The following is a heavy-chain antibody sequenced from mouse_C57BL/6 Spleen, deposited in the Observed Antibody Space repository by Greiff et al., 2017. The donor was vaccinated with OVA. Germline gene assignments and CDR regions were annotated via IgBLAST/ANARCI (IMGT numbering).Heavy chain of an antibody. CDR3: VRVGPGGYYFDD. Sequence: EVKLVESGGGLVQPKGSLKLSCAASGFTFTTYAMHWVRQAPGKGLEWVARIRSKSSNYATYYADSVKDRFTISRDESQSMLYLQMSNLTTEDTAMYYCVRVGPGGYYFDDWGKGTTLTVSS. CDR2: IRSKSSNYAT. CDR1: GFTFTTYA. J-gene: IGHJ2*01. V-gene: IGHV10-3*01.